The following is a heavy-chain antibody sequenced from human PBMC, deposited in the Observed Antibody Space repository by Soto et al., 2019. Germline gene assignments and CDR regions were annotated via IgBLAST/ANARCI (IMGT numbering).Heavy chain of an antibody. D-gene: IGHD4-4*01. CDR3: VKDLEVSVGDGYSNDDY. V-gene: IGHV3-64D*08. J-gene: IGHJ4*02. Sequence: GGSLRLSCSASGFTFSSYAMHWVRQAPGKGLEYVSAISSNGGSTYYADSVKGRFTISRDNSKNTLYLQMSSLRAEDTAVYYCVKDLEVSVGDGYSNDDYWGQGTLVTVSS. CDR2: ISSNGGST. CDR1: GFTFSSYA.